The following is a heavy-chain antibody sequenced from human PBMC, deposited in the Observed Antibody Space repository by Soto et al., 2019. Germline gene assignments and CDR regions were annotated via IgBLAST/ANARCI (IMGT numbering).Heavy chain of an antibody. Sequence: QVQLQQWGAGLLKPSETLSLTCAVYGGSFSGYYWSWIRQPPGKGLEWIGEINHSGSTNYNPSLKSLVTISVDTSKNQFSLKLSSVTAADTAVYYCARRRVTIFGVALYYFDYWGQGTLVTVSS. CDR2: INHSGST. CDR3: ARRRVTIFGVALYYFDY. CDR1: GGSFSGYY. D-gene: IGHD3-3*01. V-gene: IGHV4-34*01. J-gene: IGHJ4*02.